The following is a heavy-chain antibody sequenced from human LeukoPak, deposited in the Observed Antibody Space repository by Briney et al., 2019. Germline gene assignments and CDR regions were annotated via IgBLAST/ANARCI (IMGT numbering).Heavy chain of an antibody. V-gene: IGHV5-51*01. D-gene: IGHD5-24*01. CDR3: ARQSGEMATITGAFDI. Sequence: GESLKISCKGSGYSFTSYWIGWARQMPGKGLEWMGIIYPGDSDTRYSPSFQGQVTISADKSISTAYLQWSSLKASDTAMYYCARQSGEMATITGAFDIWGQGTMVTVSS. J-gene: IGHJ3*02. CDR2: IYPGDSDT. CDR1: GYSFTSYW.